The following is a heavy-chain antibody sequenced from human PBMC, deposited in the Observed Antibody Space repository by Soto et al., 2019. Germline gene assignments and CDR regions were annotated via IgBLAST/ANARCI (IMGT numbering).Heavy chain of an antibody. J-gene: IGHJ6*02. V-gene: IGHV1-18*04. CDR2: ISPDNGHT. CDR3: ARYKTSNSWSRAGMDV. CDR1: GYTFTSYR. Sequence: ASVKVSCKASGYTFTSYRTTWVRQAPGQGLEWMGWISPDNGHTNYAQNLKGRVAMTTDTSTGTAYMELRSLRSDDTAVYYCARYKTSNSWSRAGMDVWGQGTTVTVSS. D-gene: IGHD6-13*01.